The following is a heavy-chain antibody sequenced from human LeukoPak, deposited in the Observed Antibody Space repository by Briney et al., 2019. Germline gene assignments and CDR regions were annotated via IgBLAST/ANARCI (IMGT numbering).Heavy chain of an antibody. D-gene: IGHD4-17*01. J-gene: IGHJ6*03. CDR2: IKQDGSEK. CDR1: GFTFSSYW. Sequence: PGGSLRLSCAASGFTFSSYWMSWVRQAPGKGLEWVANIKQDGSEKYYVDSVKGRFTISRDNAKNSLYLQMNSLRAEDAAVYYCARVSVTLSPGVSYYMDVWGKGTTVTVSS. CDR3: ARVSVTLSPGVSYYMDV. V-gene: IGHV3-7*01.